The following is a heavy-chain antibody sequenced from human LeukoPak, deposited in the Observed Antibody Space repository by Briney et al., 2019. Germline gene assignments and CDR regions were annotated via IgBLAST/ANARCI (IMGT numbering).Heavy chain of an antibody. CDR2: IYYSGST. CDR1: GGSISSYY. J-gene: IGHJ5*02. CDR3: ARNRYYYGSGNYGVPNWFDP. Sequence: SETLSLTCTVSGGSISSYYWSWIRQPPGKGLEWIGYIYYSGSTNYNPSLKSRVTISVDTSKNQFSLKLNSVTAADTAVYYCARNRYYYGSGNYGVPNWFDPWGQGTLVTVSS. D-gene: IGHD3-10*01. V-gene: IGHV4-59*08.